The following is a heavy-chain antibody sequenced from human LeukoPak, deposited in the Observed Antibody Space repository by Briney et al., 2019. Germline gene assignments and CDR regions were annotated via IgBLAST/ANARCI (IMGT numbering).Heavy chain of an antibody. CDR2: ISGSGGST. CDR3: AKAPLGVGATTLDY. CDR1: GFTFSSYA. Sequence: GRSLRLSCAASGFTFSSYAMSWVRQAPGKGLEWVSAISGSGGSTYYADSVKGRFTISRDNSKNTLYLQMNSLRAEDTAVYYCAKAPLGVGATTLDYWGQGTLVTVSS. J-gene: IGHJ4*02. D-gene: IGHD1-26*01. V-gene: IGHV3-23*01.